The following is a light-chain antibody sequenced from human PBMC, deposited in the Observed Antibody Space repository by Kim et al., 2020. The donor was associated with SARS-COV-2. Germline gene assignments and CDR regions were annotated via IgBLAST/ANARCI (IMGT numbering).Light chain of an antibody. CDR3: AAWDDSLNAV. V-gene: IGLV1-44*01. CDR2: NDD. Sequence: ELTQPPSASGNPGQRITISCSGSDSNIGSHTVNWYQQFPGTAPKLLIYNDDERPLGVPDRFPGSKSGTSASLAISGLQPDDAANYYCAAWDDSLNAVF. CDR1: DSNIGSHT. J-gene: IGLJ7*01.